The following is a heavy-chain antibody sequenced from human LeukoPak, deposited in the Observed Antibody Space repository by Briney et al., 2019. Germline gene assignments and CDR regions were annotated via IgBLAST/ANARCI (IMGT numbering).Heavy chain of an antibody. V-gene: IGHV3-30*18. D-gene: IGHD4-17*01. J-gene: IGHJ4*02. CDR2: ISYDGSNK. CDR3: AKEVRYGDYGLDY. Sequence: GGSLRLSCAASGFTFSSNGMHWVRQAPGKGLEWVAVISYDGSNKYYADSVKGRFTISRDNSKNTLYLQMNSLRAEDTALYYCAKEVRYGDYGLDYWGQGTLVTVSS. CDR1: GFTFSSNG.